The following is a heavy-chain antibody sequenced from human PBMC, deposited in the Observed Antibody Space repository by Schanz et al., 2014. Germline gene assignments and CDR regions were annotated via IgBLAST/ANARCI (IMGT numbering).Heavy chain of an antibody. D-gene: IGHD3-10*01. J-gene: IGHJ6*02. V-gene: IGHV1-18*01. Sequence: QVQLVQSGGEVKKPGASATVSCKASGYTFNNHGISWVRQAPGQGLEWMGWISVYHGHTNYAEKVHGRVTMTTDTSTSTAYMELTSLISDDTAGYYCVRDAGWAFGDYHGMDVWGQGTSVTVSS. CDR3: VRDAGWAFGDYHGMDV. CDR2: ISVYHGHT. CDR1: GYTFNNHG.